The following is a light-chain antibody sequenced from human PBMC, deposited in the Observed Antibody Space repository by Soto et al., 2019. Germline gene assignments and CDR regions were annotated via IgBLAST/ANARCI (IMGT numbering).Light chain of an antibody. Sequence: DIQMTQSPSSLSASVGDRVTITCQASQDISNFLNWYQQKPGKAPKLLIYDASNLETGVPSRFSGSGSGTDFTFTISRLQPEDIATYYCQQYDSLPQTFGGGTKVEIK. CDR2: DAS. J-gene: IGKJ4*01. CDR3: QQYDSLPQT. V-gene: IGKV1-33*01. CDR1: QDISNF.